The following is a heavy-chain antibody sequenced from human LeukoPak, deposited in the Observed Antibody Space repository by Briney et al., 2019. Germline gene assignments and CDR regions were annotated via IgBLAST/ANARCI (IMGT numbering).Heavy chain of an antibody. V-gene: IGHV3-30*02. CDR1: GFSFGNYG. CDR2: IRFDENNK. J-gene: IGHJ6*03. D-gene: IGHD2-2*01. Sequence: PGGSLRLSCEASGFSFGNYGMHWARQAPGKGLEWVAFIRFDENNKYYSDSVKGRFTVSRDNSKNMMYLQMNRLRPDDTAVYYCAKSGQYCTRISCYTNFYYLDVWGNGTTVSVSS. CDR3: AKSGQYCTRISCYTNFYYLDV.